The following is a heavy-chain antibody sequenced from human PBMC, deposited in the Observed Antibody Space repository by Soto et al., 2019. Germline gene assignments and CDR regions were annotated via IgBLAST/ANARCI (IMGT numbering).Heavy chain of an antibody. J-gene: IGHJ4*02. Sequence: EVQLVESGGGLVQPGGSLRLSCAASGFTFRGYWMHWVRQAPGKGLVWVSHITTDGGSTNYADSVKGRFTISRDNAKDTLYLYLSSLRVDDTAVYYCARALDSVGAAPLAYWGQGTLVTVSS. CDR2: ITTDGGST. V-gene: IGHV3-74*01. CDR3: ARALDSVGAAPLAY. D-gene: IGHD2-21*02. CDR1: GFTFRGYW.